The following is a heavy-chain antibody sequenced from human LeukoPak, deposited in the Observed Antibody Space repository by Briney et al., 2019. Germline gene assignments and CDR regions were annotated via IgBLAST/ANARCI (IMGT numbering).Heavy chain of an antibody. Sequence: PSETLSLTCTVSGGSISSSSYYWGWIRQPPGKGLEWIGSIYYSGSTYYNPSLKSRVTISVDTSKNQFSLKLSSVTAADTAVYYCARVVVITDNYYYYGMDVWGQGTTVTVSS. CDR2: IYYSGST. D-gene: IGHD3-22*01. V-gene: IGHV4-39*07. CDR1: GGSISSSSYY. J-gene: IGHJ6*02. CDR3: ARVVVITDNYYYYGMDV.